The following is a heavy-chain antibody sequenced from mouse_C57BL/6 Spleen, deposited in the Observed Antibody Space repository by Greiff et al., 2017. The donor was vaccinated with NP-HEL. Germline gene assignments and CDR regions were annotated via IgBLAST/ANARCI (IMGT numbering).Heavy chain of an antibody. CDR3: ARAYGYDVGFAY. Sequence: EVQLQQSGPGLVKPSQSLSLTCSVTGYSITSGYYWNWIRQFPGNKLEWMGYISYDGSNNYNPSLKNRISITRDTSKNQFFLTLNSVTTEDTATYYCARAYGYDVGFAYWGQGTLVTVSA. V-gene: IGHV3-6*01. J-gene: IGHJ3*01. CDR1: GYSITSGYY. CDR2: ISYDGSN. D-gene: IGHD2-2*01.